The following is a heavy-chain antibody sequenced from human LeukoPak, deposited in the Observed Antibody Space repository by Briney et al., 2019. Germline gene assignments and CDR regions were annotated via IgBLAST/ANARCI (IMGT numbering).Heavy chain of an antibody. J-gene: IGHJ6*03. D-gene: IGHD2-15*01. CDR3: ATYDCSGGSCYTQDYYYYYMDV. V-gene: IGHV3-48*04. CDR1: GFTFSSYS. CDR2: ISSSSSTI. Sequence: GGSLRLSCAASGFTFSSYSMNWVRQAPGKGLEWVSYISSSSSTIYYADSVKGRFTISRDNAKNSLYLQMNSLRAEDTAVYYCATYDCSGGSCYTQDYYYYYMDVWGKGTTVTVSS.